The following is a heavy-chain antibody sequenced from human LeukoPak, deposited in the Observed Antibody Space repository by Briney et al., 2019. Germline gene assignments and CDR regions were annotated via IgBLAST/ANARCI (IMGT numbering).Heavy chain of an antibody. D-gene: IGHD2-15*01. CDR2: IKQDGSEK. Sequence: GGSLRLSCAASGFTVSSYWMSWVRQAPGKGLEWVANIKQDGSEKYYVDSVKGRFTISRDNAKNSLYLQMNSLRAEDTAVYYCARDLSVVAAYDYWGQGTLVTVSS. CDR3: ARDLSVVAAYDY. V-gene: IGHV3-7*01. J-gene: IGHJ4*02. CDR1: GFTVSSYW.